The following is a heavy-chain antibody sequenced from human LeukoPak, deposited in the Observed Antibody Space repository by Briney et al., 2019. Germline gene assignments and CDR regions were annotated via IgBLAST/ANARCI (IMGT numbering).Heavy chain of an antibody. D-gene: IGHD3-10*01. V-gene: IGHV4-59*08. CDR2: IYYSGST. Sequence: PSETLSLTCTVSGGSISSYYWSWIRQPPGKGLEWIGYIYYSGSTNYNPSLKSRVTISVDTSKNQFSLQLSSVTAADTAVYYCARRKYYYGSGSYDSWFDPWGQGTLVTVSS. CDR1: GGSISSYY. J-gene: IGHJ5*02. CDR3: ARRKYYYGSGSYDSWFDP.